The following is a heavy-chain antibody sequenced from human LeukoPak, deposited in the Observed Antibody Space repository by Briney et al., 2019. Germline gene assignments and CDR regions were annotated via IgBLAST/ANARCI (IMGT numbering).Heavy chain of an antibody. D-gene: IGHD1-26*01. CDR1: GGTFSSYA. J-gene: IGHJ4*02. Sequence: ASVKVSCKASGGTFSSYAISWVRQAPGQGLEWMGGIIPIFGTANYAQKFQGRVTITTDEYTSTAYMELSSLRSEDTAVYYCARDLWGATPDDYWGQGTLVTVSS. V-gene: IGHV1-69*05. CDR2: IIPIFGTA. CDR3: ARDLWGATPDDY.